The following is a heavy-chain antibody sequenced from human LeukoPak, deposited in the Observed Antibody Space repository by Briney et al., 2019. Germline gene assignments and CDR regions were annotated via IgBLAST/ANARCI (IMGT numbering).Heavy chain of an antibody. D-gene: IGHD4/OR15-4a*01. V-gene: IGHV3-7*01. CDR1: GFTFSSYW. CDR2: IKQDGSEK. Sequence: GGSLRLSCAASGFTFSSYWMSWVRQAPGKGLEWVANIKQDGSEKYYVDSVKGRFTISRDNAKNSLYLQMNSLRAEDTAVYYCARDGRLWSRGPDAFDIWGQGQWSPSLQ. CDR3: ARDGRLWSRGPDAFDI. J-gene: IGHJ3*02.